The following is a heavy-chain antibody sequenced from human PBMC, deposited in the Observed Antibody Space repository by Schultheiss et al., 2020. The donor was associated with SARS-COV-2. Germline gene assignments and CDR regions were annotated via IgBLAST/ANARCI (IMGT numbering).Heavy chain of an antibody. CDR2: IYYSGST. J-gene: IGHJ3*02. CDR1: GGSISSGGYY. V-gene: IGHV4-31*02. Sequence: SQTLSLTCTVSGGSISSGGYYWSWIRQHPGKGLEWIGYIYYSGSTNYNPSLKSRVTISVDTSKNQFSLQLNSVTPEDTAVYYCARLFYYYDSSGYSDAFDIWGQGTMVTVSS. D-gene: IGHD3-22*01. CDR3: ARLFYYYDSSGYSDAFDI.